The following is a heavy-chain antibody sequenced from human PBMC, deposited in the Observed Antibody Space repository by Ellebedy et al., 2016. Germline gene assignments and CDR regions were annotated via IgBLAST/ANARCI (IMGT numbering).Heavy chain of an antibody. D-gene: IGHD2-2*01. J-gene: IGHJ6*03. V-gene: IGHV4-34*01. CDR3: ARSRGPARYYYYMDV. Sequence: SETLSLXXAVYGGSFSGYYWSWIRQPPGKGLELIGEINHSGSTNYNPSLKSRVTISVDTSKNQFSLKLSSVTAADTAVYYCARSRGPARYYYYMDVWGKGTTVTVSS. CDR1: GGSFSGYY. CDR2: INHSGST.